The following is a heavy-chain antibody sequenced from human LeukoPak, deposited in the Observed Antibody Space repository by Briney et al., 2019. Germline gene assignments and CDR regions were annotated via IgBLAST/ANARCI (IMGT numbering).Heavy chain of an antibody. D-gene: IGHD2-2*01. V-gene: IGHV1-8*03. CDR3: ARAVVPAAIDAVWSWFDP. J-gene: IGHJ5*02. CDR2: MNPNSGNT. CDR1: GYTFTSYD. Sequence: GASVNVSCKASGYTFTSYDINWVRQATGQGLEWMGWMNPNSGNTGYAQKFQGRVTITRNTSISTAYMELSSLRSEDTAVYYCARAVVPAAIDAVWSWFDPWGQGTLVTVSS.